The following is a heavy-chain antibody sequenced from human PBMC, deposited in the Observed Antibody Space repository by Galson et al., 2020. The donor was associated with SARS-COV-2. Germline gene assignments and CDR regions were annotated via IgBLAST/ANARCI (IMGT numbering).Heavy chain of an antibody. V-gene: IGHV3-13*05. D-gene: IGHD6-19*01. J-gene: IGHJ3*02. Sequence: GGSLRLSCAASGSTFSSYDMHWVRQATGKGLEWVSAIGTAGDPYYPGSVKSRFTISRENAKNSLYLQMNSLRAGDTAVYYCARALKAGTVVGALDIWGQGTMVTVSS. CDR1: GSTFSSYD. CDR2: IGTAGDP. CDR3: ARALKAGTVVGALDI.